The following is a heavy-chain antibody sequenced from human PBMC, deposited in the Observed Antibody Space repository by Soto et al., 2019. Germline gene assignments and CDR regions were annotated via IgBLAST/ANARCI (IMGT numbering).Heavy chain of an antibody. Sequence: QMQLVQSGAEVKKPGSSVTVSCKALGNTFTYRYLHWVRQAPGQRFEWMGWITPFNGDVHYAQKFQERVTITRDRSINTAYMRMSSLRSEDTAMYYCASGGAGSGPFTWELPDHWGQGTLVTVSS. V-gene: IGHV1-45*02. CDR3: ASGGAGSGPFTWELPDH. CDR2: ITPFNGDV. D-gene: IGHD1-26*01. CDR1: GNTFTYRY. J-gene: IGHJ4*02.